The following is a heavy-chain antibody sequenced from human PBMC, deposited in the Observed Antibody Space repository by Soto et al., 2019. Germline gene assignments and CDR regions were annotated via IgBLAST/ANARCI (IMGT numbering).Heavy chain of an antibody. V-gene: IGHV5-10-1*01. CDR1: GYSFTHYW. CDR2: IDPSDSYT. Sequence: GESLKISCKGSGYSFTHYWISWVRQIPGKGLEWMGRIDPSDSYTNYSPSFQGHVTISADKSTNTAYLQWSSLKASDSSMYYCARRGDEDGHSDWLDPWGQGTLVTVSS. CDR3: ARRGDEDGHSDWLDP. J-gene: IGHJ5*02. D-gene: IGHD3-16*01.